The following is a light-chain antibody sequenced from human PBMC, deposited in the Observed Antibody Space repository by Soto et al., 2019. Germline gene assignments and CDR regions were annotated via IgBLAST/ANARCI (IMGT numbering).Light chain of an antibody. CDR3: QQHNNWPLT. Sequence: EIVMTQSPATLSVSTGERATLSCRASQSVSSNLAWYQQKPGQAPRLLVYGASTRATGIPARFSGSGSGTQFTLTISSLQSEDFAVYYCQQHNNWPLTLGGGTKVDIK. V-gene: IGKV3-15*01. CDR2: GAS. CDR1: QSVSSN. J-gene: IGKJ4*01.